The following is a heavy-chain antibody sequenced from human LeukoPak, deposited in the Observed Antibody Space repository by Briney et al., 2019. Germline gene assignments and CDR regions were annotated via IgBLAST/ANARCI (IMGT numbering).Heavy chain of an antibody. V-gene: IGHV3-74*01. CDR3: ARDSSGWYYFDY. J-gene: IGHJ4*02. D-gene: IGHD6-19*01. CDR1: GFTFSSHW. CDR2: INSDGSST. Sequence: GGSLRLSCAGSGFTFSSHWIGWVRQAPGKGLVWVSRINSDGSSTSYADSVKGRFTISRDNAKNTLYLQMNSLRAEDTAVYYCARDSSGWYYFDYWGQGTLVTVSS.